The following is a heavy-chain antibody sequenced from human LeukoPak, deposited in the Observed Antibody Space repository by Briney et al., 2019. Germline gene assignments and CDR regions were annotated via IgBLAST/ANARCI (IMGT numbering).Heavy chain of an antibody. J-gene: IGHJ4*02. D-gene: IGHD4-17*01. V-gene: IGHV3-23*01. Sequence: PGGSLRLSCAASGFTFSSYAMSWVRQAPGKGLEWVSDISGSGGSTYYADSVKGRFTISRDNSKNTLYLQMNSLRAEDTAVYYCAKDRSFDYGEEGDWGQGTLVTASS. CDR1: GFTFSSYA. CDR3: AKDRSFDYGEEGD. CDR2: ISGSGGST.